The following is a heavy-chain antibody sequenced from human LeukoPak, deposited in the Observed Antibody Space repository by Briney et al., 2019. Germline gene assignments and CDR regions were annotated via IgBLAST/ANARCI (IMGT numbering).Heavy chain of an antibody. CDR3: ARYDFWSGKSLDY. V-gene: IGHV3-11*01. CDR2: ISSSGSTI. Sequence: GGSLRLSCAASGFTFSDYYMSWIRQAPGKGLEWVSYISSSGSTIYYADSVKGRFTISRDNAKNSLYLQTNSLRAEDTAVYYCARYDFWSGKSLDYWGQGTLVTVSS. J-gene: IGHJ4*02. CDR1: GFTFSDYY. D-gene: IGHD3-3*01.